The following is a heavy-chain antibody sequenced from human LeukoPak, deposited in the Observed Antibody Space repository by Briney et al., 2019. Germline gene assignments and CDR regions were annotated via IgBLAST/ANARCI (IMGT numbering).Heavy chain of an antibody. CDR2: ISAHNGNT. CDR1: GYTFTSYG. CDR3: ARATLLGLPAATLGSAFDI. J-gene: IGHJ3*02. Sequence: ASVKVSCKASGYTFTSYGISWVRQAPGQGLEWMGWISAHNGNTNYAQKLQGRVTMTTDTSTSTAYMELRSLRSDDTAGYYCARATLLGLPAATLGSAFDIWGQGTMVTVSS. V-gene: IGHV1-18*01. D-gene: IGHD2-2*01.